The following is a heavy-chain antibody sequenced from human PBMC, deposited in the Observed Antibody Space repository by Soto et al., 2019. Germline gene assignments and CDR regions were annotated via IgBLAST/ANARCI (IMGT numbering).Heavy chain of an antibody. D-gene: IGHD2-2*01. Sequence: QVQLVHSGAEVKKPGSSVKVSCKASGGTFSSYTISWVRQAPGQGLEWMGRIIPILGIANYGQKFQGRVTITADKYTNTAYMELSSLRSEDTAVYYCALLDILVVPAASSHRPLLDYWGQGTLVTVSS. J-gene: IGHJ4*02. CDR1: GGTFSSYT. V-gene: IGHV1-69*02. CDR2: IIPILGIA. CDR3: ALLDILVVPAASSHRPLLDY.